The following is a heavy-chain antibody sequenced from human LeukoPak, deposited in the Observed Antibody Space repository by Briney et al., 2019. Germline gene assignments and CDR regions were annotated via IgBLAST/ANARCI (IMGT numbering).Heavy chain of an antibody. J-gene: IGHJ5*02. V-gene: IGHV1-18*01. CDR2: ISSHNGYT. CDR3: ARRRAVAGVNWFDP. D-gene: IGHD6-19*01. Sequence: ASVKVSCKASGYTFISYGISWVRQAPGRGLEWMGWISSHNGYTKYAQKFQGRVTTTTDTSMSTAYMELGSLRSDDTAVYYCARRRAVAGVNWFDPWGQGTLFTVSS. CDR1: GYTFISYG.